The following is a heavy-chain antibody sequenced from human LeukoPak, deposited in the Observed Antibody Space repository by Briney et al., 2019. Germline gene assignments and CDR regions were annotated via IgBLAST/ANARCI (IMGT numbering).Heavy chain of an antibody. CDR1: GSTFSSYA. CDR2: ISASGGST. D-gene: IGHD5-24*01. CDR3: AKADGSWTYDP. Sequence: GGSLRLSCAASGSTFSSYAMSWVRRAPGKGLEWVSAISASGGSTHYADSVKGRFTISRDNSKNTLFLQMNSLRAEDTAVYYCAKADGSWTYDPWGQGTLVTVSS. V-gene: IGHV3-23*01. J-gene: IGHJ5*02.